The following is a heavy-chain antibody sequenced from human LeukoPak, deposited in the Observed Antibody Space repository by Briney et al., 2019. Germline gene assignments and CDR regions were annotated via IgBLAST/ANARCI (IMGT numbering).Heavy chain of an antibody. D-gene: IGHD3-3*02. J-gene: IGHJ5*02. CDR1: GGSISSYY. CDR2: IYTSGST. CDR3: ARVAPQNWFDP. V-gene: IGHV4-4*07. Sequence: SETLSLTCTVSGGSISSYYWSWIRQPAGKGLEWIGRIYTSGSTGYNPSLNSRVTMSVDTSKNQFSLKLSSVTAADTAVYYCARVAPQNWFDPWGQGTLVTVSS.